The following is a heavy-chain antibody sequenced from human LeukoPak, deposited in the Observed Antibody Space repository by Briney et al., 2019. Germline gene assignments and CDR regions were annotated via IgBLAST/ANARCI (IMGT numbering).Heavy chain of an antibody. D-gene: IGHD5-12*01. Sequence: GGSLRLSCAASGFTFSSYGMHWVRQAPGKGLEWVTVISYDGSNKYYADSVKGRFTISRDNSKNTLYLQMNSLRAEDTAVYYCVRDGGVSGYDLLDYWGRGTLVTVSS. CDR2: ISYDGSNK. J-gene: IGHJ4*02. V-gene: IGHV3-30*03. CDR1: GFTFSSYG. CDR3: VRDGGVSGYDLLDY.